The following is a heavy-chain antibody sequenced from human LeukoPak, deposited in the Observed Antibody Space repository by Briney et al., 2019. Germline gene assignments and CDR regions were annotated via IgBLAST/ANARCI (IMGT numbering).Heavy chain of an antibody. Sequence: GGSLRLSRAASGFTFSSYAMSWVRQAPGKGLEWVSAISGSGGSTYYADSVKGRFTISRDNSKNTLYLQMNSLRAEDTAVYYCAKAPWSVVRGYYYGMDVWGQGTTVTVSS. J-gene: IGHJ6*02. D-gene: IGHD4-23*01. CDR3: AKAPWSVVRGYYYGMDV. CDR2: ISGSGGST. V-gene: IGHV3-23*01. CDR1: GFTFSSYA.